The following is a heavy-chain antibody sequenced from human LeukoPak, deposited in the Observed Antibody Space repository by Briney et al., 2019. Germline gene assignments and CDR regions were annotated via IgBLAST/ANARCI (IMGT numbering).Heavy chain of an antibody. CDR1: GFTVSSNY. V-gene: IGHV3-53*01. CDR3: ATWPGGWYGEDS. Sequence: GGSLRLSCAASGFTVSSNYMSWVRQAPGKGLEWVSVIYGGGSTYYADSVKGRFTISRDTFKNTVNLQMNSLRAEDTAVYYCATWPGGWYGEDSWGQGTLVTVPS. D-gene: IGHD3-10*01. CDR2: IYGGGST. J-gene: IGHJ4*02.